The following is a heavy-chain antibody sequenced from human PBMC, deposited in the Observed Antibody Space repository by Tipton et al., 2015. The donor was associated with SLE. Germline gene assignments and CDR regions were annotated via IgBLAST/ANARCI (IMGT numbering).Heavy chain of an antibody. J-gene: IGHJ3*02. CDR3: ARVPHSSGRPGDDAFDI. V-gene: IGHV4-4*02. CDR1: GGSISSSNW. Sequence: TLSLTCAVSGGSISSSNWWSWVRQPPGKGLEWIGEIYHSGCTNYNPSLKSRVTISVDKSKNQFSLKLGSVTAADTAVYYCARVPHSSGRPGDDAFDIWGQGTMVTVSS. CDR2: IYHSGCT. D-gene: IGHD6-19*01.